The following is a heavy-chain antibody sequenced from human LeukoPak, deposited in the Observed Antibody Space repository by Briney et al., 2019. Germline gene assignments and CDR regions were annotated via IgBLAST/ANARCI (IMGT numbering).Heavy chain of an antibody. CDR3: AKRGKYCSSANCYSDY. CDR1: GYTFISDW. CDR2: IYPGDSDT. D-gene: IGHD2-2*01. V-gene: IGHV5-51*01. J-gene: IGHJ4*02. Sequence: GESLKISCKGSGYTFISDWIGWVRQMPGKGLEWMGIIYPGDSDTRYNPSFQGQVTISADKSISTAYLQWNSLKASDTAMYYCAKRGKYCSSANCYSDYWGQGTLVTVSS.